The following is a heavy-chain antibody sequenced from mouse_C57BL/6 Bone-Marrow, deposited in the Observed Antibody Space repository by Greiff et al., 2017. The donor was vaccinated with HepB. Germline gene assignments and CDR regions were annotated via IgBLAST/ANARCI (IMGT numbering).Heavy chain of an antibody. Sequence: DVMLVESGGGLVQPGGSLKLSCAASGFTFSDYYMYWVRQTPEKRLEWVAYISNGGGSTYYPDTVKGRFTISRDNAKNTLYLQMSRLKSEDTAMYYCARHDVPVKGYFDVWGTGTTVTVSS. V-gene: IGHV5-12*01. CDR2: ISNGGGST. CDR3: ARHDVPVKGYFDV. J-gene: IGHJ1*03. D-gene: IGHD2-12*01. CDR1: GFTFSDYY.